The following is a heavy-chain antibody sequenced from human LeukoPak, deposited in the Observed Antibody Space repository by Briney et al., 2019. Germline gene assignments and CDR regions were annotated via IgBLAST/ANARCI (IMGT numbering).Heavy chain of an antibody. D-gene: IGHD6-13*01. V-gene: IGHV4-4*07. CDR2: IYTSGGT. CDR1: GGSISSYY. Sequence: SETLSLTCTVSGGSISSYYWSWIRQPAGKGLEWIGRIYTSGGTNYNPSLKSRVTMSVDTSKNQFSLKLSSVTAADAAVYYCAGRDSSSWFDYWGQGTLVTVPS. CDR3: AGRDSSSWFDY. J-gene: IGHJ5*01.